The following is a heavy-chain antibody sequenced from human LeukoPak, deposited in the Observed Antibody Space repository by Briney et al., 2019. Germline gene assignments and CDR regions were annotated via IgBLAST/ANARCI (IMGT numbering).Heavy chain of an antibody. CDR3: TRHLGRVLDY. J-gene: IGHJ4*02. CDR2: IRSKANSYAT. CDR1: GFTFSGSA. V-gene: IGHV3-73*01. D-gene: IGHD1-1*01. Sequence: GGSLRLSCAASGFTFSGSAMHGVRKASGKGREGVGRIRSKANSYATAYAASVKGRFTISRDDSKNTAYLQMNSLKTEDTAVYYCTRHLGRVLDYWGQGTLVTVSS.